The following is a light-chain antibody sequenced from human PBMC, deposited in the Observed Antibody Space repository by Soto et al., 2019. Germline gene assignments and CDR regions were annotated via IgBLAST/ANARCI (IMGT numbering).Light chain of an antibody. V-gene: IGKV4-1*01. CDR1: QSVLYSSNNKNY. CDR2: WAS. CDR3: QQYYNTPQT. J-gene: IGKJ1*01. Sequence: DIVMTQSPDSLAVSLGERAIINCKSSQSVLYSSNNKNYLAWYQQKPGQPPKLLIYWASTRDSGVPDRFSGSGSGADFTLTISSLQAEDVAVYYCQQYYNTPQTFGQGTKVEVK.